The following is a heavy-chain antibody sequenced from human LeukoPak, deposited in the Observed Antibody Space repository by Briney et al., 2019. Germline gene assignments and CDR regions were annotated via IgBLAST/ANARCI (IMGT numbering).Heavy chain of an antibody. V-gene: IGHV1-46*01. J-gene: IGHJ4*02. CDR3: ARDLMEQDTMAPAY. CDR2: MNPNGGST. D-gene: IGHD1/OR15-1a*01. CDR1: GYTFTSHY. Sequence: ASVTVPFKASGYTFTSHYIHWVRQAPGQGLAWMGVMNPNGGSTSHSQKFQGRVTMTRDMSTNTAYMELSSLRSENTAVYYCARDLMEQDTMAPAYWGQGTLVTVSS.